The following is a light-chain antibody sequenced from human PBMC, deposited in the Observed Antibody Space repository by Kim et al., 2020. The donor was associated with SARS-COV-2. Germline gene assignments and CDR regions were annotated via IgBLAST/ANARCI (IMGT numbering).Light chain of an antibody. Sequence: VSPGQTASITCSGDKLGDKYACWYQQRPGQSPVLVIYQDSKRPSGIPERFSGSSSGNTATLTISGTQAMDEADYYCQAWDSSIVVFGGGTQLTVL. CDR2: QDS. V-gene: IGLV3-1*01. J-gene: IGLJ2*01. CDR3: QAWDSSIVV. CDR1: KLGDKY.